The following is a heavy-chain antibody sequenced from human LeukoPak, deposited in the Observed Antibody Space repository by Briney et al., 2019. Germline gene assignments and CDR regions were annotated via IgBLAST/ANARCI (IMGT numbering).Heavy chain of an antibody. V-gene: IGHV3-7*03. CDR3: KGGSSNDAFDI. J-gene: IGHJ3*02. CDR1: GFTFSSYW. D-gene: IGHD2-15*01. Sequence: PGGSLRLSCAASGFTFSSYWMSWVRQAPGKGLEWVANIKQDGSEKYYVDSVKGRFTISRDNSKNTLYLQMNSLRAEDTALYYCKGGSSNDAFDIWGQGTMVTVSS. CDR2: IKQDGSEK.